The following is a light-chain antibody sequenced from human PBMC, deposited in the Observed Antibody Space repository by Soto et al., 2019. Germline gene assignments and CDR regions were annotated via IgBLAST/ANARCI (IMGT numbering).Light chain of an antibody. CDR2: AAS. V-gene: IGKV1-39*01. CDR3: RQSYSTPRT. J-gene: IGKJ1*01. Sequence: DIQMTQHPSSLSASVGDRVTITCRASQSTNTHLNWYQQKPGKAPKLLIFAASSLQSGVPSWFSGSGSGTEFTLTSSSRQPEDFATCYCRQSYSTPRTFGQGTKVEI. CDR1: QSTNTH.